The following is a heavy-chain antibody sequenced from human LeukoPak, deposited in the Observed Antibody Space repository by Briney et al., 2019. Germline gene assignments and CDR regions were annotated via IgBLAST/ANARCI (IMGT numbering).Heavy chain of an antibody. CDR3: AYILLAGAGSIDY. CDR1: GFSLSTTGVG. D-gene: IGHD6-13*01. Sequence: SGPTLVNPTQTLTLTCSFSGFSLSTTGVGVGWIRQAPGKALEWLTLIYWDDDKRYRPSLKSRLTITKRHFKNQVVLTMMTMIRVEAATYYCAYILLAGAGSIDYWGQGTLVTVSS. J-gene: IGHJ4*02. CDR2: IYWDDDK. V-gene: IGHV2-5*02.